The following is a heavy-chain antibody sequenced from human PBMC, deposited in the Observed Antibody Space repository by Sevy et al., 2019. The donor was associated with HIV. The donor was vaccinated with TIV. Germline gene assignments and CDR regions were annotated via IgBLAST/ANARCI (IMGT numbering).Heavy chain of an antibody. CDR2: IYHSGST. V-gene: IGHV4-38-2*01. CDR3: ARATGSYPAEYFQY. J-gene: IGHJ1*01. CDR1: GSSISSGYY. Sequence: SETLSLTCAVSGSSISSGYYWGWIRQPPGKGLEWIGNIYHSGSTYSNPSLKSRVTISLHTSMKQFSLKLSSVTAADTAVYYCARATGSYPAEYFQYWGQSTLVTVSS. D-gene: IGHD3-16*02.